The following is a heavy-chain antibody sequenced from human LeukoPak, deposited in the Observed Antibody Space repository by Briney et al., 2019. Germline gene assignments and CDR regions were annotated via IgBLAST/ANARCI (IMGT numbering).Heavy chain of an antibody. V-gene: IGHV4-34*01. CDR1: GGSFSGYN. D-gene: IGHD3-9*01. CDR2: INHSGST. CDR3: ASGGTGLRYFDWFLDAFDI. Sequence: SETLSLTCAVSGGSFSGYNWSWIRQPPGKGLEWIGEINHSGSTNYNPSLKSRVTISVDTSKNQFSLKLSSVTAADTAVYYCASGGTGLRYFDWFLDAFDIWGQGTMVTVSS. J-gene: IGHJ3*02.